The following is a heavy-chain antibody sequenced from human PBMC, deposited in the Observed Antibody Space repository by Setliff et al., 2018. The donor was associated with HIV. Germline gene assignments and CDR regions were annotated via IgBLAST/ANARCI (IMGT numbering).Heavy chain of an antibody. D-gene: IGHD3-16*01. CDR2: IYTTGST. Sequence: SETLSLTCSVSGDSISSGSYYWSWIRLPAGKGLEWIGQIYTTGSTNYNPSLKSRVTISMDTSKNQFSLNLNSVTATDTAVYCCAKRTFGSGRLDPWGQGTLVTVSS. CDR1: GDSISSGSYY. CDR3: AKRTFGSGRLDP. V-gene: IGHV4-61*09. J-gene: IGHJ5*02.